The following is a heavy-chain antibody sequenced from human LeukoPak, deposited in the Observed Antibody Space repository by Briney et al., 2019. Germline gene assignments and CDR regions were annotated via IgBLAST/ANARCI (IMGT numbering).Heavy chain of an antibody. V-gene: IGHV3-74*01. J-gene: IGHJ5*02. CDR3: AGSASHNWFGP. D-gene: IGHD2-2*01. Sequence: GGSLRLSCAASGFTFSSFWMHWVRQAPGKGLVWVSRINSDGSSTSYADSVRGRFTLSRDNAKNTLYLQMNSLRAEDTAVYYCAGSASHNWFGPWGQGTLVTVSS. CDR2: INSDGSST. CDR1: GFTFSSFW.